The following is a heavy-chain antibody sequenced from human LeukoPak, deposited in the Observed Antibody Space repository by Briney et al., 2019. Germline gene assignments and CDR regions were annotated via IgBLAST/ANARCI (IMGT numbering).Heavy chain of an antibody. CDR3: ARASGITMIVVLNHDAFDI. CDR1: GGSISSYY. D-gene: IGHD3-22*01. Sequence: SETLSLTCTVSGGSISSYYWGWVRQPPGKGLEWIGSIYYSGSTSYNPSLKSRVTISVDTSKTQFSLKLSSVTAADMAVYYCARASGITMIVVLNHDAFDIWGHGTMVTVSS. V-gene: IGHV4-39*07. CDR2: IYYSGST. J-gene: IGHJ3*02.